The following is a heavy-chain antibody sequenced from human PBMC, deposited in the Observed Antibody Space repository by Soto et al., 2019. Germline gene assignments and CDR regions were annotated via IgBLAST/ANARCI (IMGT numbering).Heavy chain of an antibody. D-gene: IGHD3-16*02. CDR2: INPNTGYT. CDR1: GYTFTSYD. J-gene: IGHJ1*01. Sequence: ASVKVSCKASGYTFTSYDINWVRQATGQGLEWMGWINPNTGYTDYAQKFQDRVTMTGNTSITTAYMELSSLRSEDLVVYYCPRWRVIITFGVVIAIFCWG. V-gene: IGHV1-8*01. CDR3: PRWRVIITFGVVIAIFC.